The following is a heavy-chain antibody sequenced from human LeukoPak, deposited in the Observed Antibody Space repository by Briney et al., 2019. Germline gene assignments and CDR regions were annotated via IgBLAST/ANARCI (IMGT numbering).Heavy chain of an antibody. CDR2: ISSYGSTI. Sequence: GGSLRLSCAASGFTFSDYYMSWVRQAPGKGLEWVSSISSYGSTIYYADSVKGRFTISRDNAINSLYLQMNSLRAEDTAVYYCAAVEGRGPFDYWGQGTLVTVSS. V-gene: IGHV3-11*04. J-gene: IGHJ4*02. CDR1: GFTFSDYY. CDR3: AAVEGRGPFDY.